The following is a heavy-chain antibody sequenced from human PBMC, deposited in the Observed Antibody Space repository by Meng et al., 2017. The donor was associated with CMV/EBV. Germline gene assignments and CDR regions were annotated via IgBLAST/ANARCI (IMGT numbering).Heavy chain of an antibody. D-gene: IGHD1-26*01. J-gene: IGHJ4*02. Sequence: ISGVSVSRNSSAWIWIRQSPSRGLEWLGRTYYRSKWYNDYAVSVKSRITLNPDTSKNQFSLQLNSVTPEDTAVYYCARAGGSLYLSDYWGQGTLVTVSS. CDR2: TYYRSKWYN. CDR3: ARAGGSLYLSDY. CDR1: GVSVSRNSSA. V-gene: IGHV6-1*01.